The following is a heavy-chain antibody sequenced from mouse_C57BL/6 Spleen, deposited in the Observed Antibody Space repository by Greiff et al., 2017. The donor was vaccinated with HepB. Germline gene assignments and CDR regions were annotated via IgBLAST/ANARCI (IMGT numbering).Heavy chain of an antibody. V-gene: IGHV1-69*01. CDR3: ARGRGSGSFAY. Sequence: QVQLQQPGAELVMPGASVKLSCKASGYTFTSYWMHWVKQRPGQGLEWIGEIDPSDSYTNYKQKFKGKSTLTVDKSSSTAYMQRSSLTSEDSAVYCCARGRGSGSFAYWGQGTLVTVSA. J-gene: IGHJ3*01. D-gene: IGHD3-2*02. CDR2: IDPSDSYT. CDR1: GYTFTSYW.